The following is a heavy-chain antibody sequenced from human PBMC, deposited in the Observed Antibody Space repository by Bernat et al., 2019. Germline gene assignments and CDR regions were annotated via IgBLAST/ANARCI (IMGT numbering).Heavy chain of an antibody. CDR3: ALVNGYLDAFDI. CDR2: IFSNDEK. D-gene: IGHD5-24*01. CDR1: GGSFSGYYW. Sequence: QWGAGLLKPSETLSLTCAVYGGSFSGYYWSWIRQPPGKALEWLAHIFSNDEKSYSTSLKSRLTISKDTSKSQVVLTMTNMDPVDTATYYCALVNGYLDAFDIWGQGTMVTVSS. V-gene: IGHV2-26*01. J-gene: IGHJ3*02.